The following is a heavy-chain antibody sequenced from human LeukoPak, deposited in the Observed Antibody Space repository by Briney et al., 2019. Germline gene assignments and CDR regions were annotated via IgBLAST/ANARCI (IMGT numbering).Heavy chain of an antibody. CDR2: ISGSGGST. D-gene: IGHD3-3*01. J-gene: IGHJ4*02. CDR1: GFTFSSYA. V-gene: IGHV3-23*01. Sequence: GSLRPSCAASGFTFSSYAMSWVRQAPGKGLEWVSAISGSGGSTYYADSVKGRFTISRDNSKNTLYLQMNSLRAEDTAVYYCAKAQTTSIITIFGVVPDYWGQGTLVTVSS. CDR3: AKAQTTSIITIFGVVPDY.